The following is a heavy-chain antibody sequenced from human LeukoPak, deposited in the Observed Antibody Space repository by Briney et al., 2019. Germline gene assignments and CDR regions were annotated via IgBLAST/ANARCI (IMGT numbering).Heavy chain of an antibody. J-gene: IGHJ4*02. CDR1: VYTFASYD. V-gene: IGHV1-8*01. CDR3: ARVLRYCSGGSCLSVDYFDY. D-gene: IGHD2-15*01. CDR2: MNPNSGNT. Sequence: ASVKVSCKACVYTFASYDINWVRQATGQGLEWMGWMNPNSGNTGYAQKFQGRVTMTRNTSISTAYMELSSLRSEDTAVYYCARVLRYCSGGSCLSVDYFDYWGQGTLVTVSS.